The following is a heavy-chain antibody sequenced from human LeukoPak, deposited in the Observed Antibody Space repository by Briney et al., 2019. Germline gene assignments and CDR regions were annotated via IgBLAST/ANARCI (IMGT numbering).Heavy chain of an antibody. CDR1: GFSFSNYG. Sequence: PGGSLRLSCAASGFSFSNYGIHWVRQAPGKGLEWVAFIRYDGNKKFYADSLKGRFTISRDNSKNTLFLQMNSLRAEDTAVYYCAKDLGSGWYCLEYWGQGTLVTVSS. V-gene: IGHV3-30*02. J-gene: IGHJ4*02. D-gene: IGHD6-19*01. CDR3: AKDLGSGWYCLEY. CDR2: IRYDGNKK.